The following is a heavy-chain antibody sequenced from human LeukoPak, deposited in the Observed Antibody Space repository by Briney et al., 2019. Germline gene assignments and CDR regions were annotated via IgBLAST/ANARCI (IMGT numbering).Heavy chain of an antibody. J-gene: IGHJ6*02. CDR3: AKDHSSSLPYGMDV. CDR2: ISYDGSNK. Sequence: GRSLRLSCAASGFTFSSYAMHWVRQAPGKGLEWVAVISYDGSNKYYADSVKGRFTISRDNSKNTLYLQMNSLRAEDTAVYYCAKDHSSSLPYGMDVWGQGTTVTVSS. D-gene: IGHD6-13*01. CDR1: GFTFSSYA. V-gene: IGHV3-30*04.